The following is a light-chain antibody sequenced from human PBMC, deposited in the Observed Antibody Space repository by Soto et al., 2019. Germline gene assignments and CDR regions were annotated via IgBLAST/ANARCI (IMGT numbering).Light chain of an antibody. J-gene: IGKJ4*01. Sequence: DIQMTQSPSSLSASVGDRVTITCRASHGISNYLAWYQQKPGKVPKLLIYAASTLQSGVPSRFSGSGSGTDFTLTISSLQPEDVATYYCQKYNSAPPFGGGTKVEIK. CDR2: AAS. CDR1: HGISNY. CDR3: QKYNSAPP. V-gene: IGKV1-27*01.